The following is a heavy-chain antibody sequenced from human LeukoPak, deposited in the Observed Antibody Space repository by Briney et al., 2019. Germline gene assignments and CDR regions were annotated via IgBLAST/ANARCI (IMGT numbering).Heavy chain of an antibody. Sequence: GGSLRLSCAASGFSFSRYAMSWVRQAPGEGLEWVSSISSSSSYIYYADSVKGRFTISRDNAKNSLYLQMNSLRAEDTAVYYCVRDRYSSFRGWGQGTLVTVSS. D-gene: IGHD6-13*01. CDR2: ISSSSSYI. V-gene: IGHV3-21*01. J-gene: IGHJ4*02. CDR1: GFSFSRYA. CDR3: VRDRYSSFRG.